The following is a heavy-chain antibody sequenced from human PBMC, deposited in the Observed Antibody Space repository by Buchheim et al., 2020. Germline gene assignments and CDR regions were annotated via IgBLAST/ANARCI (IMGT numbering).Heavy chain of an antibody. J-gene: IGHJ4*02. Sequence: EVQLVESGGGLVQPGGSLRLSCAASGFTFSSYSLNWVRQAPGKGLEWVSYISSSSSTIYYEDSLTGRFTISRDNAKNSLYLHMNSLRAEDTGVYYCAREFASSVSHFDYWGQETL. D-gene: IGHD3-22*01. CDR3: AREFASSVSHFDY. CDR1: GFTFSSYS. V-gene: IGHV3-48*01. CDR2: ISSSSSTI.